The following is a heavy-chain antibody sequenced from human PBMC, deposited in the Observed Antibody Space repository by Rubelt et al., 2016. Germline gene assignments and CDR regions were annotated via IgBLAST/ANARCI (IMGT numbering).Heavy chain of an antibody. CDR1: GGSISSYY. V-gene: IGHV4-59*01. D-gene: IGHD6-19*01. J-gene: IGHJ4*02. CDR2: FYYSGST. Sequence: QVQLQESGPGLVKPSETLSLTCTVSGGSISSYYWSWIRQPPGKGLEWIGYFYYSGSTNYNPSLKSRVTISLETSKNQFSLKLRSVTAADTAVYFCARDTVARRQDVQDYWGQGTLVTVSS. CDR3: ARDTVARRQDVQDY.